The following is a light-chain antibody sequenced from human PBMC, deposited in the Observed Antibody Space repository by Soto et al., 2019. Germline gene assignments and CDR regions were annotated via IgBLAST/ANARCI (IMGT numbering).Light chain of an antibody. V-gene: IGKV3-15*01. CDR2: GAS. CDR1: QSVRSN. J-gene: IGKJ4*01. Sequence: EIVMTQSPATLSVSPGERATLSCRASQSVRSNLAWYQQKPGQAPRLLIYGASTRATGIPARFSGSGSGTEFTITISSLQSEDLAVCYCQQYNNWPPLTFGGGTKVEIK. CDR3: QQYNNWPPLT.